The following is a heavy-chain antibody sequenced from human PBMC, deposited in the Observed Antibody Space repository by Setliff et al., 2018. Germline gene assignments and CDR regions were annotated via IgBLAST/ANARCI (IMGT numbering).Heavy chain of an antibody. CDR1: GGSISSYY. D-gene: IGHD6-19*01. Sequence: SETLSLTCTVSGGSISSYYWRWIRQPAGKGLEWIGHIYIGGSANYNPSLKSRVTMSMDTSKNQFSLKLNSVTAADMAVYYCAREQWLDPPGYYYMDVWAKGTTVTSP. V-gene: IGHV4-4*07. CDR3: AREQWLDPPGYYYMDV. J-gene: IGHJ6*03. CDR2: IYIGGSA.